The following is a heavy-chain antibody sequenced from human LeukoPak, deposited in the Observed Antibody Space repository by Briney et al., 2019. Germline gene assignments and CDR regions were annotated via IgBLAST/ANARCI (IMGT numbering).Heavy chain of an antibody. J-gene: IGHJ4*02. CDR2: IYSGGST. Sequence: PGGSLRLSCAASGFTVSSNYMSWVRQAPGKGLEWVSVIYSGGSTYYADSVKGRFTTSRDNSKNTLYLQMNSLRAEDPAVYYCARENYDSSGYDYWGQGTLVTVTS. D-gene: IGHD3-22*01. CDR1: GFTVSSNY. V-gene: IGHV3-53*01. CDR3: ARENYDSSGYDY.